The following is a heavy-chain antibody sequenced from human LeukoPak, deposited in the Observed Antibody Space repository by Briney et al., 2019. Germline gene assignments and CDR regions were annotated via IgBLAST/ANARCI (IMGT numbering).Heavy chain of an antibody. CDR3: ARRRGWVMVRGDHDAFDI. CDR2: IYYSGST. V-gene: IGHV4-39*01. Sequence: SETLSLTCTVSGGSISSTYYWDWIRQPPGKGLEWIGSIYYSGSTYYNPSLKSRVTISVDTSKNQFSLKLSSVTAADTAVYYCARRRGWVMVRGDHDAFDIWGQGTMVTVSS. D-gene: IGHD3-10*01. CDR1: GGSISSTYY. J-gene: IGHJ3*02.